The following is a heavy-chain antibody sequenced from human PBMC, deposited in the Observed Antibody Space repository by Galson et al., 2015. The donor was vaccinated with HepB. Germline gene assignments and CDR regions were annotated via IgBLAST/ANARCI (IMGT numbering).Heavy chain of an antibody. CDR1: GGTFRTYR. D-gene: IGHD2-2*01. CDR2: ITPLFGSA. Sequence: SVKVSCKASGGTFRTYRISWVRQAPGQGLEWMGGITPLFGSAKYAQKFRDRLTITADEPTSTAYMELSSLRSEDMAVYYCAREGSAESAVNSPFDDWGQGTLVIVSS. CDR3: AREGSAESAVNSPFDD. J-gene: IGHJ4*02. V-gene: IGHV1-69*13.